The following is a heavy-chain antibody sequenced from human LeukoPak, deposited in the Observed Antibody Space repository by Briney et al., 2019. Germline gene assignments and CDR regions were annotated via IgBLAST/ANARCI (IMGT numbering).Heavy chain of an antibody. CDR3: ARDPMAARQAGYFDY. CDR2: ISYDGSNK. Sequence: PGGSLRLSCAASGFTFSSYAMHWVRQAPGKGLEWVAVISYDGSNKYYADSVKGRFTISRDNSKNTLYLQMNSLRVEDTAVYFCARDPMAARQAGYFDYWGQGTLVTVSS. D-gene: IGHD6-6*01. V-gene: IGHV3-30*01. CDR1: GFTFSSYA. J-gene: IGHJ4*02.